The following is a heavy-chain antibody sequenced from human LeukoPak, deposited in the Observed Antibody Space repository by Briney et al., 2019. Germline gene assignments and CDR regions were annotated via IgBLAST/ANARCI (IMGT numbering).Heavy chain of an antibody. CDR1: GYTFTGYY. CDR3: ATDNFSSFDY. CDR2: FDPEDGET. D-gene: IGHD3-3*01. V-gene: IGHV1-24*01. J-gene: IGHJ4*02. Sequence: GASVKVSCKASGYTFTGYYMHWVRQAPGKGLEWMGGFDPEDGETIYAQKFQGRVTMTEDTSTDTAYMELSSLRSEDTAVYYCATDNFSSFDYWGQGTLVTVSS.